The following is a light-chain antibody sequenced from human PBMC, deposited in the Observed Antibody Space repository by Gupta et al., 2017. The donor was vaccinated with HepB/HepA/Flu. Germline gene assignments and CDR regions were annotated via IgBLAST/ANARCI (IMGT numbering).Light chain of an antibody. Sequence: SSELTQDPAVSVALGQKVRITRHGDSLRSYYASWYQQKPGQAPILVIYGKNNRPSGIPDRFSGSSSGNTASLTITGAQAEDEADYYCNSRDSSGNHLRVFGTGTKVTVL. V-gene: IGLV3-19*01. CDR1: SLRSYY. CDR2: GKN. CDR3: NSRDSSGNHLRV. J-gene: IGLJ1*01.